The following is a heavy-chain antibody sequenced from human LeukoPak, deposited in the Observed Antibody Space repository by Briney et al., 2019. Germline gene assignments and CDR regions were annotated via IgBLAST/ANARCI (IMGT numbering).Heavy chain of an antibody. D-gene: IGHD3-10*01. CDR2: IYPGDSDT. CDR1: GYSFTSYW. J-gene: IGHJ5*02. V-gene: IGHV5-51*01. CDR3: ARHHDRYGSGSYWFDP. Sequence: GESLQISCKGSGYSFTSYWIGWVRPMPGKGLEWMGIIYPGDSDTRYSPSFQGQVTISADKSISTAYLQWSSLKASDTAMYYCARHHDRYGSGSYWFDPWGQGTLVTVSS.